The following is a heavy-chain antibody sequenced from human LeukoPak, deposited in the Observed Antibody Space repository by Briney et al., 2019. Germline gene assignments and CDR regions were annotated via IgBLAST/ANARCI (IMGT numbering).Heavy chain of an antibody. CDR2: ISSSSSYI. CDR1: GFTFSSYS. Sequence: GGSLRLSCAASGFTFSSYSMNRVRQAPGKGLEWVSSISSSSSYIYYADSVKGRFTISRDNAKNSLYLQMNSLRAEDTAVYYCAREVTTSGAFDIWGQGTMVTVSS. J-gene: IGHJ3*02. D-gene: IGHD4-11*01. CDR3: AREVTTSGAFDI. V-gene: IGHV3-21*01.